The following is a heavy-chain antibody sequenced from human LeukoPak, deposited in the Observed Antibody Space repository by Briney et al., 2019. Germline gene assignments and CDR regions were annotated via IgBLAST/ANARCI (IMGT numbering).Heavy chain of an antibody. J-gene: IGHJ3*02. CDR1: GYTFTSYG. V-gene: IGHV1-18*01. CDR3: ATAMGDKYPFDAFDI. D-gene: IGHD1-26*01. Sequence: GASVKVSCKASGYTFTSYGISWARQAPGQGLEWMGWISAYNGNTNYAQKLQGRVTMTTDTSTSTAYMELRSLRSDDTAVYYCATAMGDKYPFDAFDIWGQGTMVTVSS. CDR2: ISAYNGNT.